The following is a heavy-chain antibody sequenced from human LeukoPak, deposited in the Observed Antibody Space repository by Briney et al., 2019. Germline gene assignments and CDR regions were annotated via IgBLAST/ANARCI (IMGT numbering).Heavy chain of an antibody. Sequence: SETLSLTCIVSGGSISSSIYYWAWVRQPPGKGLEWIGTVFYNGATQYSPSLRSRVTISIDTSKNQFSLKLSSVTAADTAVYYCARDSYDSSGYYKGAFDYWGQGTLVTVSS. CDR1: GGSISSSIYY. CDR2: VFYNGAT. V-gene: IGHV4-39*07. D-gene: IGHD3-22*01. J-gene: IGHJ4*02. CDR3: ARDSYDSSGYYKGAFDY.